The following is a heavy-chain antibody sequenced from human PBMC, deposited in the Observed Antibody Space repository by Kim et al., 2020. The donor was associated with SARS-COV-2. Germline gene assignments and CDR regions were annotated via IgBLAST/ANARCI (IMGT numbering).Heavy chain of an antibody. J-gene: IGHJ5*02. CDR3: ARVKRAGTTDWFDP. D-gene: IGHD1-7*01. V-gene: IGHV3-7*03. Sequence: VDSVVGRFTISRDNAKNSVYLQMSSLRAEDTAVYFCARVKRAGTTDWFDPWGQGTLVTVS.